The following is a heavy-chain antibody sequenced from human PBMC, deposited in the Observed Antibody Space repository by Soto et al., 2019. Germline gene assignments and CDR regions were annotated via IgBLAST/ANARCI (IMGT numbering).Heavy chain of an antibody. CDR3: ARQGSGYDILTVYYPYYYYGMDV. D-gene: IGHD3-9*01. CDR1: GGSISSGDYY. Sequence: KTSETLSLTCTVSGGSISSGDYYWSWIRQPPGKGLEWIGYIYYRGSTYYNPSLKSRVTISVDTSKNQFSLKLSSVTAADTAVYYCARQGSGYDILTVYYPYYYYGMDVWGQGTTVTVSS. CDR2: IYYRGST. V-gene: IGHV4-30-4*01. J-gene: IGHJ6*02.